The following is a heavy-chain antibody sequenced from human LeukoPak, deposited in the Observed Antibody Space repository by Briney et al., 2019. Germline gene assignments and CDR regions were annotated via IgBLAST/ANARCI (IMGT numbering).Heavy chain of an antibody. CDR1: GGPISPYY. D-gene: IGHD4-23*01. Sequence: SETLSLTCSVSGGPISPYYWSWIRQPPGKGLEWIGYIHYSGTTNSNPSLKSRVTISVDTSKNQLSLKLSSVTAADTAVYYCASGSDGGNNYYYYMDVWGNGTTVIISS. J-gene: IGHJ6*03. V-gene: IGHV4-59*01. CDR2: IHYSGTT. CDR3: ASGSDGGNNYYYYMDV.